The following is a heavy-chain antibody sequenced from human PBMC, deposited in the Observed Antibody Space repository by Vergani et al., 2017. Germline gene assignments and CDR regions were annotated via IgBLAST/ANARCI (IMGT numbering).Heavy chain of an antibody. CDR3: VKNNDYDADGPFDL. D-gene: IGHD3-16*01. J-gene: IGHJ2*01. V-gene: IGHV3-23*01. CDR1: GFTFIMHA. Sequence: EVQLLESGGDLVQPGGSLRLSCAASGFTFIMHAMSWVRQAPGKGLEWVSTLSASDRRTHYADFVKGRFTISRDNAKKAVFLQMNNLRHEDTALYFCVKNNDYDADGPFDLWGRGTLVTVSS. CDR2: LSASDRRT.